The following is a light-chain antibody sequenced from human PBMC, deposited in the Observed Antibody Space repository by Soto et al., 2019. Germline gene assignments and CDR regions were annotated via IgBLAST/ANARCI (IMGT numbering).Light chain of an antibody. CDR2: WAS. J-gene: IGKJ4*01. Sequence: DIVMTQSPDSLAVSLGERATINCKSSQNVLYSSNNKNYLAWYQQKPGQPPKLLIYWASTRESGVPDRFSGSGYGTDFTLTNSSLQAEDVAVYYCQQYYSTPLTFGGGTKVEIK. CDR1: QNVLYSSNNKNY. CDR3: QQYYSTPLT. V-gene: IGKV4-1*01.